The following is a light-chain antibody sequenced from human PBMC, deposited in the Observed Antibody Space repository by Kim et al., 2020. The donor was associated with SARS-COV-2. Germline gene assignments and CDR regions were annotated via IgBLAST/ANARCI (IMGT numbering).Light chain of an antibody. CDR3: QQCGSSPLT. CDR1: QSGSSSC. V-gene: IGKV3-20*01. Sequence: PGESAALSCRASQSGSSSCLAWDRQKPGQALRLLIYGAASRATGIPDRFSGSGAGTDFTLTISRLEPEDSAVYYCQQCGSSPLTFGGGTKVDIK. CDR2: GAA. J-gene: IGKJ4*01.